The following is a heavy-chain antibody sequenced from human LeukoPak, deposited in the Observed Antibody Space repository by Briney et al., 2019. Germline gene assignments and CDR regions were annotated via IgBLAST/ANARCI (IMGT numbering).Heavy chain of an antibody. CDR3: ARRGYTSGWDY. V-gene: IGHV3-48*01. CDR1: GFTFSAYA. J-gene: IGHJ4*02. CDR2: ISGSGSTI. Sequence: GGSLRLSCAASGFTFSAYAMNWVRQSPGKGLEGLEWVSYISGSGSTIYYADSVKGRFTISRDNAKNSLFLQMNSLRAEDTAVYYCARRGYTSGWDYWGQGTLVTVSS. D-gene: IGHD6-19*01.